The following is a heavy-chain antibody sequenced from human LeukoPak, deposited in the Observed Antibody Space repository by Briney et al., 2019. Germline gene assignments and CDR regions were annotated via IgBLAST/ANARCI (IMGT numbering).Heavy chain of an antibody. CDR3: ATEYYGAYNS. J-gene: IGHJ4*02. CDR1: GFTFDDYG. CDR2: IKSKVGGGTT. D-gene: IGHD4-17*01. V-gene: IGHV3-15*01. Sequence: KPGGSLRLSCATSGFTFDDYGMAWVRQVPGKGLEWVGRIKSKVGGGTTDYAAPVTGRLTISRDDSKDTLYLQMSSLKTEDIAVYYRATEYYGAYNSWGQGDLVTVSS.